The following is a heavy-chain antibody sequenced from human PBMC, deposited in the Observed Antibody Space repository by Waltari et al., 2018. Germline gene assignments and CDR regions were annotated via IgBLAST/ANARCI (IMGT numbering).Heavy chain of an antibody. CDR1: GYTFTGYY. V-gene: IGHV1-69*01. CDR2: IIPIFGTA. CDR3: ARGKLHSSSAFDY. J-gene: IGHJ4*02. D-gene: IGHD6-13*01. Sequence: QVQLVQSGAEVKKPGASVKVSCKASGYTFTGYYMHWVRQAPGQGLEWMGGIIPIFGTANYAQKFQGRVTITTDESTSTAYMELSSLRSEDTAVYYCARGKLHSSSAFDYWGQGTLVTVSS.